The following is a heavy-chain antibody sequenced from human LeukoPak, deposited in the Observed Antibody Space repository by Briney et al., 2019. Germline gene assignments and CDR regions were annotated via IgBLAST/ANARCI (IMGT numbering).Heavy chain of an antibody. D-gene: IGHD1-26*01. CDR1: GGSFSGYY. J-gene: IGHJ6*02. Sequence: PSETLSLTCAVYGGSFSGYYWSWIRQPPGKGLEWIGEINHSGSTNYNPSLKSRVTISVDTSKNQFSLKLSSVTAADTAVHYCARSAGATSYYYYGMDVWGQGTTVTVSS. CDR2: INHSGST. V-gene: IGHV4-34*01. CDR3: ARSAGATSYYYYGMDV.